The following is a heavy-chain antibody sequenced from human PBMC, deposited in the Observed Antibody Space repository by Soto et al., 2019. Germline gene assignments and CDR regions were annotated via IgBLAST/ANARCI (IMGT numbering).Heavy chain of an antibody. CDR3: ARVRREFD. Sequence: TLSLTCAVSGGSISSGDYSWNWIRQPPGKGLEWIGYIYYGGSTYYNPSLQSRVTMSVDRSRNQFSLKLNSVTAADTAVYYCARVRREFD. V-gene: IGHV4-30-2*01. D-gene: IGHD1-26*01. CDR2: IYYGGST. CDR1: GGSISSGDYS. J-gene: IGHJ3*02.